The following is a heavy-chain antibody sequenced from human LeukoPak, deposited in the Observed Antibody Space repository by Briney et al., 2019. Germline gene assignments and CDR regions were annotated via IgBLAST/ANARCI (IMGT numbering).Heavy chain of an antibody. J-gene: IGHJ4*02. D-gene: IGHD1-14*01. CDR2: IGPTGSDR. CDR1: GLTFSTSG. V-gene: IGHV3-21*06. Sequence: AGGSLRLSCTASGLTFSTSGFNWVRQAPGKGLEWVASIGPTGSDRYHADSIKGLFTISRDNANDFLYLQMNSLRAEDTAVYYCATETNGRHYDYWGQGTLLTVSS. CDR3: ATETNGRHYDY.